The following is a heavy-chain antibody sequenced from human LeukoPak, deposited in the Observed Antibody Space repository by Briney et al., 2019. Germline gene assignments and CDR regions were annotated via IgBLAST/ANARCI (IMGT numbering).Heavy chain of an antibody. J-gene: IGHJ5*02. CDR3: ARAPSPGLLWLNWFDP. V-gene: IGHV1-46*01. CDR1: GYTFTSYY. Sequence: GASVKVSCKASGYTFTSYYMHWVRQAPGQGLEWMGIINPSGGSTSYAQKFQGRVTMTRDTSTSTVYMELSSLRSEDTAVYYCARAPSPGLLWLNWFDPWGQGTLVTVSS. CDR2: INPSGGST. D-gene: IGHD3-10*01.